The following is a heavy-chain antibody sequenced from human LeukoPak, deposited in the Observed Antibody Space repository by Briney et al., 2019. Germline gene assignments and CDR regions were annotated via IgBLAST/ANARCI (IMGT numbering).Heavy chain of an antibody. D-gene: IGHD1-26*01. CDR1: GGSITTTNY. CDR2: DSLAGRT. V-gene: IGHV4-4*02. J-gene: IGHJ4*02. CDR3: SRESGPFCPFGH. Sequence: KPSGTLSLTCGVSGGSITTTNYWSWVRQPPGGGLEWIGEDSLAGRTRYNPSLKNRVNISIDESKNHLYLNLASVTSADTAVYYCSRESGPFCPFGHWGQGTLVAVSS.